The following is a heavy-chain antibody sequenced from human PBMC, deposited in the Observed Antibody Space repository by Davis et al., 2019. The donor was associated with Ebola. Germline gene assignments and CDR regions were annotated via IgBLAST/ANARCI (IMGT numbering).Heavy chain of an antibody. CDR3: VRDSRNSFQH. Sequence: GSLRLSCEASGFTFSSYWMHWVRQAPGKGLVWVSRIDSDGSSTSYADSVKGRFTISRDNAENTLYLQMNSLRAEDTAEYYCVRDSRNSFQHWGQGTLVTVSS. CDR1: GFTFSSYW. J-gene: IGHJ1*01. D-gene: IGHD4-23*01. CDR2: IDSDGSST. V-gene: IGHV3-74*01.